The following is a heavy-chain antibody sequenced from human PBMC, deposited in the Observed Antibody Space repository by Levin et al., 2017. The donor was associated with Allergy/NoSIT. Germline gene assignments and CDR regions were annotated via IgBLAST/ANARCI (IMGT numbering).Heavy chain of an antibody. V-gene: IGHV3-33*01. Sequence: GGSLRLSCAASGFTFSSYGMHWVRQAPGKGLEWVAVIWYDGSNKYYADSVKGRFTISRDNSKNTLYLQMNSLRAEDTAVYYCARDRPRVLLWFGEFHLDYWGQGTLVTVSS. D-gene: IGHD3-10*01. CDR2: IWYDGSNK. J-gene: IGHJ4*02. CDR1: GFTFSSYG. CDR3: ARDRPRVLLWFGEFHLDY.